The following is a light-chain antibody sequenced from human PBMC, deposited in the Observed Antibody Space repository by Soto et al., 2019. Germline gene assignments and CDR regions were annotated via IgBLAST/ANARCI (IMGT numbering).Light chain of an antibody. J-gene: IGKJ4*01. CDR3: QQYYSTPPT. V-gene: IGKV4-1*01. CDR2: WAS. CDR1: QRVLYRSNSKNY. Sequence: DTVMTQSPDSLAVSLGERATINCKSSQRVLYRSNSKNYLAWYQQKPGQPPKLLIHWASTRESGVPDRFSGSGSGTDFTLTISSLQAEDVAVYYCQQYYSTPPTFGGGTKVEIK.